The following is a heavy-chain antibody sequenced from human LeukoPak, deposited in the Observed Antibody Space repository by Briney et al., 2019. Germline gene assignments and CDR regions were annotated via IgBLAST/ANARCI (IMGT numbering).Heavy chain of an antibody. J-gene: IGHJ4*02. CDR1: GASLSRSTYY. V-gene: IGHV4-39*01. CDR3: ARHGYYYGSGSWGKYYFDY. Sequence: PSETLSLTCSVSGASLSRSTYYWGWIRQPPGKGLEWIGSVFYSGSTYYSPSLKSRVTMSVDTSKNQFSLKLSSVTAADTAVYYCARHGYYYGSGSWGKYYFDYWGQGTLVTVSS. D-gene: IGHD3-10*01. CDR2: VFYSGST.